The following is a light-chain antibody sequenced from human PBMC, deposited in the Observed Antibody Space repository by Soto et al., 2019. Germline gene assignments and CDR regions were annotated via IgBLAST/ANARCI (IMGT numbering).Light chain of an antibody. CDR3: QQYGSSPPT. CDR1: QSVSSSY. V-gene: IGKV3-20*01. J-gene: IGKJ1*01. CDR2: GAS. Sequence: EIVMTQSPATLSVSTGERATRSCRASQSVSSSYLAWYQQKPGQGPRLLIYGASSRATGTPDRFSGSGSGTDFTLTINRLEPEDFALYYCQQYGSSPPTFGQGTKVDIK.